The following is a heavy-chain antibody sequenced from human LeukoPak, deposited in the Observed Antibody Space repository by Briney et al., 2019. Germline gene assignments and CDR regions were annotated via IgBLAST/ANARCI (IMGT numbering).Heavy chain of an antibody. D-gene: IGHD4-23*01. J-gene: IGHJ3*02. V-gene: IGHV4-59*01. CDR2: IYYSGSA. CDR3: ARGIDYGGAFDI. Sequence: PSETLSLTCTVSGGSISSYYWSWIRQPPGKGLEWIGYIYYSGSANYNPSLKSRVTISVDTSKNQFSLKLSSVTAADTAVYYCARGIDYGGAFDIWGQGTMVTVSS. CDR1: GGSISSYY.